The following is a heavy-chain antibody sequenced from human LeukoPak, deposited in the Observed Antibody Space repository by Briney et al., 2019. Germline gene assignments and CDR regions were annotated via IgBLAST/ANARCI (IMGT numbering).Heavy chain of an antibody. CDR1: GDSIRSSY. D-gene: IGHD3-10*01. J-gene: IGHJ4*02. Sequence: SETLSLTCTVSGDSIRSSYWSWIRQPPGKGLEWIGYIYYAGSSYYNPSLKSRATTSIDMSKNQFSLKLSSVTAADTAVYYCAGYGSGSYYKAFDFWGQGILVTVSS. V-gene: IGHV4-59*01. CDR2: IYYAGSS. CDR3: AGYGSGSYYKAFDF.